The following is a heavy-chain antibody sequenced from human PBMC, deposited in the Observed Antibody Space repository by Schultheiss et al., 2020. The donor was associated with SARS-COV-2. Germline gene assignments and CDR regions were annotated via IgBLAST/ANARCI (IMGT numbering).Heavy chain of an antibody. J-gene: IGHJ4*02. CDR1: GFTFSSYW. CDR2: INSDGSST. CDR3: AKSHYYDSSGYYYHFDY. Sequence: GGSLRLSCAASGFTFSSYWMHWVRQAPGKGLVWVSRINSDGSSTSYADSVTGRFTISRDNSKNTLYLQMNSLRAEDTAVYYCAKSHYYDSSGYYYHFDYWGQGTLVTVSS. D-gene: IGHD3-22*01. V-gene: IGHV3-74*01.